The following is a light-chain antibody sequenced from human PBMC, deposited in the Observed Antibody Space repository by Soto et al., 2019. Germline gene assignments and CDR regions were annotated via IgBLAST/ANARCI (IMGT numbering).Light chain of an antibody. J-gene: IGKJ4*01. CDR2: LGS. Sequence: DIVLTQSPVSLPVSPGEPASSSCRSSESLLHSDGYNYLDWYLQKPGQSPQLLIYLGSNRASGVPDRFSGSGSGTDFTLKISRVEVEDVGVYYCMQTLQIVTFGGGTKVDIK. V-gene: IGKV2-28*01. CDR1: ESLLHSDGYNY. CDR3: MQTLQIVT.